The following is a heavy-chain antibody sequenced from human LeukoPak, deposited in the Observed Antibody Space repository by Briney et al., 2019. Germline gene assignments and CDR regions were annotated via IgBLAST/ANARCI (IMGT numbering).Heavy chain of an antibody. Sequence: GGSLRLSCAASGFTFRSYGMHWVRQAPGKGLEWVAFIRYDGSKKYYADSVKGRFTISRDNSKNTLYLQMNSLRAEDTAVYYCAKETTAKLSYNWFDPWGQGTLVTVSS. CDR3: AKETTAKLSYNWFDP. CDR1: GFTFRSYG. D-gene: IGHD4-17*01. CDR2: IRYDGSKK. J-gene: IGHJ5*02. V-gene: IGHV3-30*02.